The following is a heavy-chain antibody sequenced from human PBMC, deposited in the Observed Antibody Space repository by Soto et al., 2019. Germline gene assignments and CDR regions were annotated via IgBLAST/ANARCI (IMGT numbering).Heavy chain of an antibody. CDR3: ARGDSNYVRYYYYYYMDV. D-gene: IGHD4-4*01. CDR1: GYTFTSYY. V-gene: IGHV1-46*03. Sequence: ASVKVSCKASGYTFTSYYMHWVRQAPGQGLEWMGIINPSGGSTSYAQKFQGRVTMTRDTSTSTVYMELSSLRSEDTAVYYCARGDSNYVRYYYYYYMDVWGKGTTVTVSS. CDR2: INPSGGST. J-gene: IGHJ6*03.